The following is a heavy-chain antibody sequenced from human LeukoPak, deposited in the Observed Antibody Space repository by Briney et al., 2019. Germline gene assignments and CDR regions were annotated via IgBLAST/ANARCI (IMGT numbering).Heavy chain of an antibody. V-gene: IGHV3-73*01. J-gene: IGHJ4*02. CDR1: GFTFSGSA. CDR3: TRPGRLYDSSGYYYFDY. CDR2: IRSKANSYAT. Sequence: GGSLRLSCAASGFTFSGSAMHWVRQASGKGLEWVGRIRSKANSYATAYAASVKGRFTISRDDSKNTAYLQMNSLKTEDTAVYYCTRPGRLYDSSGYYYFDYWGQGTLVTVSS. D-gene: IGHD3-22*01.